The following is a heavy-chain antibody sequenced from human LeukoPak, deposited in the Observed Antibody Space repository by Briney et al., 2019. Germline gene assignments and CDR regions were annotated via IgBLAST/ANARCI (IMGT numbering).Heavy chain of an antibody. V-gene: IGHV4-34*01. CDR1: GGSFSGYY. Sequence: PSETLSLTCAVYGGSFSGYYWSWIRQPPGKGLEWIGEINLSGSTNYNPSLKSRVTISVDTSKNQFSLKLSSVTAADTAVYYCARGPYCSGGSCPLDLYYYYYMDVWGKGTTVTVSS. J-gene: IGHJ6*03. D-gene: IGHD2-15*01. CDR3: ARGPYCSGGSCPLDLYYYYYMDV. CDR2: INLSGST.